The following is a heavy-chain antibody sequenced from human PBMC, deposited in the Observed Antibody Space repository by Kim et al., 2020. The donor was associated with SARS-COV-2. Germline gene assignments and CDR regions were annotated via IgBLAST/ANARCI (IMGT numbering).Heavy chain of an antibody. J-gene: IGHJ4*02. CDR1: GGTFSSYA. CDR2: IIPIFGTA. V-gene: IGHV1-69*13. CDR3: ARGVAQVRYGGFDY. Sequence: SVKVSCKASGGTFSSYAISWVRQAPGQGLEWMGGIIPIFGTANYAQKFQGRVTITADESTSTAYMELSSLRSEDTAVYYCARGVAQVRYGGFDYWGQGTLVTVSS. D-gene: IGHD2-15*01.